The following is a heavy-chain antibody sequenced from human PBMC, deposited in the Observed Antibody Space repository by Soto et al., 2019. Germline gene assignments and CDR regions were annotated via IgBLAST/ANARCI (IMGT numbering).Heavy chain of an antibody. J-gene: IGHJ4*02. Sequence: EAVLLESGGDWAEPGGSLRLSCAASGFDFSRYAMSWVRQAPGKGLEWVSSINGRGETTYYADPEQGRVIISKDTSKNARFMQMNGLRAEDTTIYVWVKDNTDRGDNCGWYGWADWGQGTLVTVSS. D-gene: IGHD6-19*01. CDR1: GFDFSRYA. CDR2: INGRGETT. V-gene: IGHV3-23*01. CDR3: VKDNTDRGDNCGWYGWAD.